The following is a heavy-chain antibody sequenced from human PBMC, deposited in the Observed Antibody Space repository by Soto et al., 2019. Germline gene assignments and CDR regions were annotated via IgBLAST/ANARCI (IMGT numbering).Heavy chain of an antibody. V-gene: IGHV6-1*01. CDR3: ARDSTYSSTWYNGLDV. Sequence: SQTLSLTCAVPGYSLSSNSAGWNWIRQSPSRGLEWLGRTYYRSRWYNDYAVSVKGRININPDTSKNQFSLQLNSVTPEDTAVYYCARDSTYSSTWYNGLDVWGQGTTVTVSS. J-gene: IGHJ6*02. CDR1: GYSLSSNSAG. CDR2: TYYRSRWYN. D-gene: IGHD6-13*01.